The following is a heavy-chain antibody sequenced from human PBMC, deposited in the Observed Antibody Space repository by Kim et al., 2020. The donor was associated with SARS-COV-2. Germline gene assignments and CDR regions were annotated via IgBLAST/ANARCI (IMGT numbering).Heavy chain of an antibody. CDR3: ARDLTTTVTTPGVGYYYGMDV. V-gene: IGHV1-46*01. D-gene: IGHD4-17*01. CDR1: GYTFTNYY. Sequence: ASVKVSCKASGYTFTNYYMHWVRQAPGQGLEGMGIINPSGGSTSYAQKFQGRVTMTRDTSTSTVYMNLSSLRSEDTAVYYCARDLTTTVTTPGVGYYYGMDVWGQGTTVTVSS. CDR2: INPSGGST. J-gene: IGHJ6*02.